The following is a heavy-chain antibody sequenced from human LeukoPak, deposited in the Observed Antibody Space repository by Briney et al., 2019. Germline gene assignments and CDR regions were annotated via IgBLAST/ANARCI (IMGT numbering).Heavy chain of an antibody. CDR2: IIPIFGTA. J-gene: IGHJ6*02. V-gene: IGHV1-69*05. CDR3: ARPLVRGIIFDGLDV. D-gene: IGHD3-10*01. CDR1: GGTFSSYA. Sequence: SVKVSCKASGGTFSSYAISWVRQAPGQGLEWMGGIIPIFGTANYAQKFQGRVTITTDESTSTAYLELSRLRSDDTAVYYCARPLVRGIIFDGLDVWGQGTTVTVSS.